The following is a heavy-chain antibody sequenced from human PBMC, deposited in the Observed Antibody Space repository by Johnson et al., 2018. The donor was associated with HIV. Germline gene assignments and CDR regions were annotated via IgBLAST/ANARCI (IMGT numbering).Heavy chain of an antibody. CDR1: GFTVSSNY. CDR2: IYSGGST. J-gene: IGHJ3*02. V-gene: IGHV3-66*01. CDR3: ASRSPLITMVRADAFDI. D-gene: IGHD3-10*01. Sequence: VQLVESGGGVVQPGRSLRLSCAASGFTVSSNYMSWVRQAPGKGLEWVSVIYSGGSTYYADSVKGRFTISRDNSKNTLYLQMNSLRAEDTAVYYCASRSPLITMVRADAFDIWGQGTMVTVSS.